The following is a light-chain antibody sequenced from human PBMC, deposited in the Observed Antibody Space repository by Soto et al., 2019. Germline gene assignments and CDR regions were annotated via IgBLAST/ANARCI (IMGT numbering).Light chain of an antibody. V-gene: IGKV3-20*01. CDR1: QSVSSNY. Sequence: EIVLTQSPGTLSLSPGERATLSCRASQSVSSNYLDWYQQKPGQAPRLLIYAASSRATGIPDRFSGSGSGTDCTLTISRLEPEDFAVYFCQQYGSSPRTFGQGTKVEIK. CDR2: AAS. J-gene: IGKJ1*01. CDR3: QQYGSSPRT.